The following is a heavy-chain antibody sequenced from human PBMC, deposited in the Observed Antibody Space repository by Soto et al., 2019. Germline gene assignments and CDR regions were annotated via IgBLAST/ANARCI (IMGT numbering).Heavy chain of an antibody. CDR1: GFTFSSYA. J-gene: IGHJ4*02. V-gene: IGHV3-23*01. D-gene: IGHD4-17*01. Sequence: GGSLRLSCAASGFTFSSYAMSWVRQAPGKGLEWVSAISGSGGSTYYADSVKGRFTISRDNSKNTLYLQMNSLRAEDTAVYYCAKLNDYGDYEYYFDYWGQGTLVTVSS. CDR2: ISGSGGST. CDR3: AKLNDYGDYEYYFDY.